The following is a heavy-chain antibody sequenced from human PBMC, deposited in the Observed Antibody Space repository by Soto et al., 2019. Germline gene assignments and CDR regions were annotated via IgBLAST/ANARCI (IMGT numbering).Heavy chain of an antibody. J-gene: IGHJ4*02. CDR1: GFTFSNAW. D-gene: IGHD3-10*01. V-gene: IGHV3-15*07. CDR3: TSTSTLGSGSWP. CDR2: IKSRTDGGTT. Sequence: EVQLVESGGGLVKPGRSLRLSCAASGFTFSNAWMNWVRQAPGKGLEWVGRIKSRTDGGTTDYAAPVKGRFTFSRDDSQNTVYLQMNSLKTEDTAVYYCTSTSTLGSGSWPWGQGTLVTVSS.